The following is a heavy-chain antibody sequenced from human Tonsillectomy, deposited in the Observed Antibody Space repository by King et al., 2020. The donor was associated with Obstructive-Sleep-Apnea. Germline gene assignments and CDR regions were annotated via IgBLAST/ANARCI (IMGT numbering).Heavy chain of an antibody. D-gene: IGHD6-19*01. V-gene: IGHV5-51*01. Sequence: QLVQSGAEVKKPGESLKISCKGSGYSFNSYWIGWVRQVPGKGLEWMGIIYPGDSNTRYSPSFQGQVTFSADKSISTAYLHWSSLKASDTAMYYCAKADYSSGWSTFDFWGQGTLVTVSS. CDR1: GYSFNSYW. J-gene: IGHJ4*02. CDR2: IYPGDSNT. CDR3: AKADYSSGWSTFDF.